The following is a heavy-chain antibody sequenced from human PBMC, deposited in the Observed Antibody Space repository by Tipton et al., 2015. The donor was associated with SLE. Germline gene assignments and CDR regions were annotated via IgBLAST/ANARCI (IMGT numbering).Heavy chain of an antibody. CDR1: GFIFSTYG. V-gene: IGHV3-30*18. J-gene: IGHJ2*01. D-gene: IGHD3-3*01. CDR3: AKGAYDFWSGYYTGDWYFDL. Sequence: SLRLSCAASGFIFSTYGMHWVRQAPGKGLEWVAVIWYDGSNKYYADSVKGRFTISRDNSKNTLYLQMNSLRAEDTAVYYCAKGAYDFWSGYYTGDWYFDLWGRGTLVTVSS. CDR2: IWYDGSNK.